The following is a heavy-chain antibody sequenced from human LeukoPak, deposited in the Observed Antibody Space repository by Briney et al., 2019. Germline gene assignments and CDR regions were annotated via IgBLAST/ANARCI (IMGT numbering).Heavy chain of an antibody. CDR1: GGSFSGYY. CDR2: INHSGST. Sequence: SETLSLTFAVYGGSFSGYYWSWIRQPPGKGLEWIGEINHSGSTNYNPSLKSRVTISVDTSKNQFSLKLSSVTAADTAVYYCARGTLRFLEWLSRSPTYYFDYWGQGTLVTVSS. V-gene: IGHV4-34*01. J-gene: IGHJ4*02. D-gene: IGHD3-3*01. CDR3: ARGTLRFLEWLSRSPTYYFDY.